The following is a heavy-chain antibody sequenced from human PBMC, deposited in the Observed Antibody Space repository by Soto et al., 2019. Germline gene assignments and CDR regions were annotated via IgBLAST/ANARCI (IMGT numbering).Heavy chain of an antibody. V-gene: IGHV4-34*01. D-gene: IGHD4-17*01. CDR3: ARTVTRNYYYYYYMDV. Sequence: QVQLQQWGAGLLKPSETLSLTCAVYGGSFSGYYWSWIRQPPGKGLEWIGEINHSGSTNYNPSLKSRVTISVDTSKNQFSLKLSSVTAADTAVYYCARTVTRNYYYYYYMDVWGKGTTVTVSS. CDR1: GGSFSGYY. J-gene: IGHJ6*03. CDR2: INHSGST.